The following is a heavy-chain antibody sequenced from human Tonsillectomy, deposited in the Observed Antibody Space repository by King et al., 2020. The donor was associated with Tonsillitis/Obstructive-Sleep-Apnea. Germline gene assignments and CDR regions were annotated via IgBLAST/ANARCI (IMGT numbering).Heavy chain of an antibody. CDR1: GYTFTSYA. V-gene: IGHV1-3*04. CDR2: IITGNGNT. D-gene: IGHD6-19*01. J-gene: IGHJ4*02. Sequence: QLVQSGAEVKKPGASVKVSCKASGYTFTSYALQWVRQAPGQRLEWMGWIITGNGNTKYSQNFQHRVTITRDTSAGTAYMELSSLTSEDTAVYYCVRSSGLYYFDYWGQGTLVTVSS. CDR3: VRSSGLYYFDY.